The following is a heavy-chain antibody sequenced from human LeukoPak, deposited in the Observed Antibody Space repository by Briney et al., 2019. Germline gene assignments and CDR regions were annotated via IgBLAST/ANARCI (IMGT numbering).Heavy chain of an antibody. Sequence: PGGSLRLSCAASGFTFSAYWMHWVRQAPGKGLEWVSVITGSGDRTYCADSVKGRFTISRDNSKNTLFLQMNSLRAEDTAIYYCAKAPRDGYNKYYFDYWGQGTLVTVSS. CDR3: AKAPRDGYNKYYFDY. CDR1: GFTFSAYW. CDR2: ITGSGDRT. D-gene: IGHD5-24*01. J-gene: IGHJ4*02. V-gene: IGHV3-23*01.